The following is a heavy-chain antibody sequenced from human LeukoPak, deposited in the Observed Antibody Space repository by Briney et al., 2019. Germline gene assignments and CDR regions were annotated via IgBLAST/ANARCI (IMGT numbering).Heavy chain of an antibody. CDR3: ARSGYFPDWHFDP. V-gene: IGHV4-59*08. Sequence: SETLSLTRTASGGSISSYYWSWIRQPPGKGLEWIGYIYYSGSTNYNPSLKSRVTISVDTSKNQFSLKLSSVTAADTAVYYCARSGYFPDWHFDPWGRGNLVTVSS. J-gene: IGHJ2*01. CDR2: IYYSGST. D-gene: IGHD3-22*01. CDR1: GGSISSYY.